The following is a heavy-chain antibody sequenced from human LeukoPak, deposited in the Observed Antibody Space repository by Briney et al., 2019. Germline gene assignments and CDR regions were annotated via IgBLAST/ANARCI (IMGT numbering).Heavy chain of an antibody. CDR2: INHSGST. Sequence: SETLSLTCAVYGGSFSGYYWSWIRQPPGKGLEWIGEINHSGSTNYNPSLKSRVTISVDTSKNQFSLKLSSVTAADTAVYYCARGVLTGYSHYYYYCGMDVWGQGTTVTVSS. CDR1: GGSFSGYY. J-gene: IGHJ6*02. V-gene: IGHV4-34*01. D-gene: IGHD3-9*01. CDR3: ARGVLTGYSHYYYYCGMDV.